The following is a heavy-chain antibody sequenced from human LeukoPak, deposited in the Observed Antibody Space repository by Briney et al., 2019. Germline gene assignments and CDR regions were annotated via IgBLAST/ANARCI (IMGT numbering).Heavy chain of an antibody. D-gene: IGHD3-10*01. Sequence: ASVNVSCKASGYTFTGYYMHWVRQAPGQGLEWMGWINPNSGGTNYAQKFQGRVTMTRDTSISTAYMELSRLRSDDTAVYYCARQPYGSGSTYYYYYYMDVWGKGTTVTVSS. CDR1: GYTFTGYY. J-gene: IGHJ6*03. CDR2: INPNSGGT. V-gene: IGHV1-2*02. CDR3: ARQPYGSGSTYYYYYYMDV.